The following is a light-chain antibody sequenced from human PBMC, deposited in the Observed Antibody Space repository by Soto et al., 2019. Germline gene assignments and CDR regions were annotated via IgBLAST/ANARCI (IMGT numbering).Light chain of an antibody. CDR2: DAS. Sequence: DIQMTQSPSTLSASVGDRVTITCRASQSIGRFLAWYQHQPGKAPKLLIYDASTLESGVRSRFSGTGSGTEFTFSISILQPGDFVTYYCQQCYMGWTFGQGTKVDFK. V-gene: IGKV1-5*01. CDR3: QQCYMGWT. CDR1: QSIGRF. J-gene: IGKJ1*01.